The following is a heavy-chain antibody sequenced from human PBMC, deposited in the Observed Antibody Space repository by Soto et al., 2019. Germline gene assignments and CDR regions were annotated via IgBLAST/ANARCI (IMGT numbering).Heavy chain of an antibody. D-gene: IGHD3-16*01. V-gene: IGHV4-31*03. CDR1: GGSISSGYYY. CDR3: ARDPGVMAGGGYGMDV. Sequence: QVQLQESGPGLVKPSQTLSLTCSVSGGSISSGYYYWNWIRQYPGKGLEWIGYIYHSGSTYYNPSLKSRVTRSVDTSKNQFSLKLRSVTAADTAVYYCARDPGVMAGGGYGMDVWGQGTTVTVSS. J-gene: IGHJ6*02. CDR2: IYHSGST.